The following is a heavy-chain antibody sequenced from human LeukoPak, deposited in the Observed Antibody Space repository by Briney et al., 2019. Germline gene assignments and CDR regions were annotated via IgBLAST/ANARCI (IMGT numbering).Heavy chain of an antibody. V-gene: IGHV4-30-2*01. J-gene: IGHJ2*01. Sequence: PSETLSLTCAVSGGSLSSGGYSWSWIRQPPGKGLEWIGYIYHSGSTYYNPSLKSRVTISVDRSKNQFSLKLSSVTAADTAVYYCARDGIGYFDLWGRGTLVTVSS. CDR3: ARDGIGYFDL. D-gene: IGHD1-14*01. CDR2: IYHSGST. CDR1: GGSLSSGGYS.